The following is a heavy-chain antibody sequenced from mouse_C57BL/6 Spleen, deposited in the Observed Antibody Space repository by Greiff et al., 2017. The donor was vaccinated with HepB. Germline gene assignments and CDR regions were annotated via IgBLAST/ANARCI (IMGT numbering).Heavy chain of an antibody. V-gene: IGHV1-9*01. CDR2: ILPGSGST. Sequence: VQLQQSGAELMKPGASVKLSCKATGYTFTGHWIEWVKQRPGHGLEWIGEILPGSGSTNYNEKFKGKATFTADTSSNTAYMQLSSLTTEDSAIYYCAREGAYYSKEDYAMDYWGQGTSVTVSS. CDR3: AREGAYYSKEDYAMDY. CDR1: GYTFTGHW. D-gene: IGHD2-5*01. J-gene: IGHJ4*01.